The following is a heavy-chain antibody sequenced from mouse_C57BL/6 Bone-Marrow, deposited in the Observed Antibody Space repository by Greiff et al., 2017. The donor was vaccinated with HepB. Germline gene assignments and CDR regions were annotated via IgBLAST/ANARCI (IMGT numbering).Heavy chain of an antibody. CDR1: GFNIKDDY. J-gene: IGHJ4*01. Sequence: QLKQSGAELVRPGASVKLSCTASGFNIKDDYMHWVKQRPEQGLEWIGWIDPENGDTEYASKFQGKATITADTSSNTAYLQLSSLTSEDTAVYYCTSYDYPTYAMDYWGQGTSVTVSS. D-gene: IGHD2-4*01. V-gene: IGHV14-4*01. CDR2: IDPENGDT. CDR3: TSYDYPTYAMDY.